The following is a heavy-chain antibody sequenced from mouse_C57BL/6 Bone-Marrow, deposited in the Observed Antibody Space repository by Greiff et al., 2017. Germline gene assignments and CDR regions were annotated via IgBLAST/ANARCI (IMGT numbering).Heavy chain of an antibody. CDR1: GFTFSSYG. V-gene: IGHV5-6*01. CDR3: ARQGRGYAMDY. J-gene: IGHJ4*01. Sequence: VQLKQSGGDLVKPGGSLKLSCAASGFTFSSYGMSWVRQTPDKRLEWVATISSGGSYTYYPDSVKGRFTISRDNAKNTLYLQMSILKSEDTAMYYCARQGRGYAMDYWGQGTSVTVSS. CDR2: ISSGGSYT.